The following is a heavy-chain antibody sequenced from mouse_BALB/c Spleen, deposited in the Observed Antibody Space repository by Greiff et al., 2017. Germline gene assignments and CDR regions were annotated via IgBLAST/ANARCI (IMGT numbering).Heavy chain of an antibody. Sequence: QVQLQQSGAELARPGASVKLSCKASGYTFTDYYINWVKQRTGQGLEWIGGIYPGSGNTYYNEKFKGKATLTAAKSSSTAYMQLSSLTSEDSAVYYCASPTTATAFAYWGQGTLVTVSA. CDR3: ASPTTATAFAY. CDR1: GYTFTDYY. D-gene: IGHD1-2*01. CDR2: IYPGSGNT. J-gene: IGHJ3*01. V-gene: IGHV1-76*01.